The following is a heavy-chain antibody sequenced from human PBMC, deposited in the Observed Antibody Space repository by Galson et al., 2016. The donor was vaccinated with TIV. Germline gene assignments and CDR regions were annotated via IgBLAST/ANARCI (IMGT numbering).Heavy chain of an antibody. D-gene: IGHD5-18*01. Sequence: SLRLSCAASGFTFEDYAMHWVRQAPGKGLEWVSGISSNSVYLGYADSVKGRFTISRDNAKNSLVLQMNSLRPEDTALYYCAKGRGYSFGYPQDSYYGMDVWGQGTAVTVSS. J-gene: IGHJ6*02. CDR3: AKGRGYSFGYPQDSYYGMDV. V-gene: IGHV3-9*01. CDR2: ISSNSVYL. CDR1: GFTFEDYA.